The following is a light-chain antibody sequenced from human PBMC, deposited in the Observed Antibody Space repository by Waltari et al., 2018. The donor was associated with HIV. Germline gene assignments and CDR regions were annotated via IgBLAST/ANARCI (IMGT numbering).Light chain of an antibody. CDR1: QSVLYSSNNKTY. V-gene: IGKV4-1*01. J-gene: IGKJ3*01. Sequence: DIVMTQSPDSQAVSLGERATINCKSSQSVLYSSNNKTYLAWYQQKPGQPPKLLIYWASTRESGVPDRFSGSGSGTDFTLTISSLQAEDVAVYYCQQYYTTPPTFGPGTKVDIK. CDR2: WAS. CDR3: QQYYTTPPT.